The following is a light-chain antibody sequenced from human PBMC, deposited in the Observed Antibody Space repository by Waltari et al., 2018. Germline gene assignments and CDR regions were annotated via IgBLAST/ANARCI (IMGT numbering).Light chain of an antibody. CDR3: QQRVNWPSLT. J-gene: IGKJ4*01. Sequence: EIVLTQSQATLSLSAGERATLSCRASQNIYTYLAWYQQKPGQAPRLLIHDASIRATGTPARFSGSGSGTDFTLTISSLEPEDFAVYYCQQRVNWPSLTFGGGTRVEIK. CDR2: DAS. CDR1: QNIYTY. V-gene: IGKV3-11*01.